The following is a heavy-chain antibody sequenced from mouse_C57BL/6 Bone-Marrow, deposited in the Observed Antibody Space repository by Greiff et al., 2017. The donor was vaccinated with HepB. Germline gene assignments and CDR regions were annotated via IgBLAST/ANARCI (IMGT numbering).Heavy chain of an antibody. D-gene: IGHD1-1*01. CDR3: TRDYYGSPGWYFDV. V-gene: IGHV5-9-1*02. J-gene: IGHJ1*03. CDR2: ISSGGDYI. CDR1: GFTFSSYA. Sequence: EVKLMESGEGLVKPGGSLKLSCAASGFTFSSYAMSWVRQTPEKRLEWVAYISSGGDYIYYADTVKGRFTISRDNARNTLYLQMSSLKSEDTAMYYCTRDYYGSPGWYFDVWGTGTTVTSPQ.